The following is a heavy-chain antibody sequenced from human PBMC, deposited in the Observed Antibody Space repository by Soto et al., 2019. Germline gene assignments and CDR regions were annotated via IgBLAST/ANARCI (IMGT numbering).Heavy chain of an antibody. Sequence: SETLSLTCAVSGGSISSGGYSWSRIRQPPGKGLEWIGYIYHSGSTYYNPSLKSRVTISVDRSKNQFSLKLSSVTAADTAVYYCARGSGSRPYYYYGMDVWGQGTTVTVSS. J-gene: IGHJ6*02. CDR2: IYHSGST. V-gene: IGHV4-30-2*01. D-gene: IGHD3-10*01. CDR1: GGSISSGGYS. CDR3: ARGSGSRPYYYYGMDV.